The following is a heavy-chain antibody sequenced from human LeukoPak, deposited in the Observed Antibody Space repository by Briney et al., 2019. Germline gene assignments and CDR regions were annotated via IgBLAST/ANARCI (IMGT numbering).Heavy chain of an antibody. CDR3: ARSLGGPSTRQQLTTLSVDY. CDR2: IDHSGST. CDR1: DDSFSSNSYY. D-gene: IGHD6-13*01. V-gene: IGHV4-39*07. Sequence: NPSETLSLTCTVSDDSFSSNSYYWAWIRQPPGKGLEWIGEIDHSGSTSNHNPSLKSRVTISVDTSKNQFSLKLSSVTAADTAVYYCARSLGGPSTRQQLTTLSVDYWGQGTLVTVSS. J-gene: IGHJ4*02.